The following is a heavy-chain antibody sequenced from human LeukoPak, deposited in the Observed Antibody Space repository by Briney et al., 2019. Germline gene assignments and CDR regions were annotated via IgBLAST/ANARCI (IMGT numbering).Heavy chain of an antibody. CDR3: ARGGSTSSWFDP. Sequence: PSETLSLTCTVSGGSISSSSYYWGWIRQPPGKGLEWIGSIYYSGSTNYNPSLKSRVTISVDTSKNQFSLKLSSVTAADTAVYYCARGGSTSSWFDPWGQGTLVTVSS. CDR2: IYYSGST. CDR1: GGSISSSSYY. D-gene: IGHD2-2*01. V-gene: IGHV4-39*07. J-gene: IGHJ5*02.